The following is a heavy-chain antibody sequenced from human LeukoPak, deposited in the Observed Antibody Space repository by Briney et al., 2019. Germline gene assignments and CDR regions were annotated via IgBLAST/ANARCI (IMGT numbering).Heavy chain of an antibody. CDR1: GYTFTSYD. J-gene: IGHJ5*02. Sequence: ASVKVSCKASGYTFTSYDINWVRQATGQGLEWMGWMNPNSGNTGYAQKFQGRVTMTRNTSISTAYMELSSLRSEDTAVYYCARVNSCSSTSCYAIKFDPWGQGTLVTVSS. CDR2: MNPNSGNT. D-gene: IGHD2-2*01. V-gene: IGHV1-8*01. CDR3: ARVNSCSSTSCYAIKFDP.